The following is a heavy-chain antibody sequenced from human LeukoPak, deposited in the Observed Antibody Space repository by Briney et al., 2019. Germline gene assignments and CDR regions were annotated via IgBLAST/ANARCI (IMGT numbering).Heavy chain of an antibody. V-gene: IGHV3-15*01. CDR2: IKSKTDGGTT. D-gene: IGHD3-10*01. J-gene: IGHJ5*02. Sequence: GGSLRLSCAASGFTFSSYRMNWVRQAPGKGLEWVGRIKSKTDGGTTDYAAPVKGRFSISRDDSKNTLYLQMNNLNTEDTAVYFCTTALLWFGEYRWGQGTLVTVSS. CDR1: GFTFSSYR. CDR3: TTALLWFGEYR.